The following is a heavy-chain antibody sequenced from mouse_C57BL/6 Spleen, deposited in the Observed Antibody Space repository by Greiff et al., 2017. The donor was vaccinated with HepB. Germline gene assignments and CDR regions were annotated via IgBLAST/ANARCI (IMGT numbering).Heavy chain of an antibody. CDR3: ANAYDSIVFDY. J-gene: IGHJ2*01. D-gene: IGHD2-5*01. CDR1: GYTFTSYW. Sequence: QVQLQQPGAELVMPGASVKLSCKASGYTFTSYWMHWVKQRPGQGLEWIGEIDPSDSYTNYNQKFKGKSTLTVDKSSSTAYMQLSSLTSEDSAVYYCANAYDSIVFDYWGQGTTLTVSS. CDR2: IDPSDSYT. V-gene: IGHV1-69*01.